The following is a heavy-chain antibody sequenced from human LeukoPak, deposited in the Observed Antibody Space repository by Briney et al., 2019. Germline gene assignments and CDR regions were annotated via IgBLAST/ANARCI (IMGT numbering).Heavy chain of an antibody. CDR2: INPNSGNA. D-gene: IGHD1-26*01. V-gene: IGHV1-8*01. Sequence: ASVKVSCKSSGYTFSDYDINWVRQATGQGLEWMGWINPNSGNAGYAQKFQGRVTMTRNTAISTAYMELSSLRSEDTAVYYCARALAWGGSSYSYYYMDVWDKGTTVTVSS. J-gene: IGHJ6*03. CDR1: GYTFSDYD. CDR3: ARALAWGGSSYSYYYMDV.